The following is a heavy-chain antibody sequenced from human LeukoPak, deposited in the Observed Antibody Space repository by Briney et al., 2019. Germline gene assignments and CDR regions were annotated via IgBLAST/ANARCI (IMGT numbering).Heavy chain of an antibody. J-gene: IGHJ4*02. V-gene: IGHV3-33*01. CDR1: GFTFSSCG. D-gene: IGHD3-3*01. CDR3: ARGPTYYDFWSGYSTLDF. CDR2: IWYDGSNK. Sequence: GGSLRLSCAASGFTFSSCGMHWVRQAPDKGLEWVAVIWYDGSNKYYADSVKGRFTISRDNSKNTLYLQMNSLRAEDTAVYYCARGPTYYDFWSGYSTLDFWGQGTLVTVSS.